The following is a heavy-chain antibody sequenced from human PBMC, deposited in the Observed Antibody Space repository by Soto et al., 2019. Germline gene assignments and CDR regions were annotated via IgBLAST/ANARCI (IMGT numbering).Heavy chain of an antibody. CDR3: ARHESLSSSGWFGN. CDR1: GGSISSGDYY. D-gene: IGHD6-19*01. J-gene: IGHJ4*02. CDR2: IYYSGST. Sequence: SETLSLTCTVSGGSISSGDYYWSWIRQPPGKGLEWIGYIYYSGSTYYNPSLKSRVTISVDTSKKQFSLKLSSVTAADTAVYYCARHESLSSSGWFGNWGQGTLVTVSS. V-gene: IGHV4-30-4*01.